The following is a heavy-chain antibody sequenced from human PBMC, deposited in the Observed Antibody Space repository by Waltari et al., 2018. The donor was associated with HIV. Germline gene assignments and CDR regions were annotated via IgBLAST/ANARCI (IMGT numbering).Heavy chain of an antibody. CDR2: IYYSGST. V-gene: IGHV4-39*01. D-gene: IGHD2-8*01. J-gene: IGHJ4*02. Sequence: QLQLQESGPGLVKPSETLSLTCTVPGGSLSSSSYYWGWIRQPPGQGLEWIGSIYYSGSTYYNPSLKSRVTISVDTSKNQFSLKLSSVTAADTAVYYCARPSEYCTNGVCSYYFDYWGQGTLVTVSS. CDR1: GGSLSSSSYY. CDR3: ARPSEYCTNGVCSYYFDY.